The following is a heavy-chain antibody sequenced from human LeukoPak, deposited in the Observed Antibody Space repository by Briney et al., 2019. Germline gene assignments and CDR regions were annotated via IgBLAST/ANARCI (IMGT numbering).Heavy chain of an antibody. Sequence: SETLSLTCAVYGGSFSGYYWSWIRHSPRKGLEWFGEINHSGSSINYNPSLKSRITISVDTSKNQFSLKLSSVTAADTAVYYCARGLTYPYGSGSPYAMDVWGKGTPVTVSS. CDR1: GGSFSGYY. J-gene: IGHJ6*04. CDR2: INHSGSSI. V-gene: IGHV4-34*01. CDR3: ARGLTYPYGSGSPYAMDV. D-gene: IGHD3-10*01.